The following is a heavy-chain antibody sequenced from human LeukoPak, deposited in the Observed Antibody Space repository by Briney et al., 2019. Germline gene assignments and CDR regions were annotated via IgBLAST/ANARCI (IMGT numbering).Heavy chain of an antibody. J-gene: IGHJ3*02. Sequence: GGSLRLSCAASGFSFSNYAMSWVRQAPGKGLEWVSVIGGSGGWIHYTDSVKGRFTISRDSSKNTLYLQMSSLRAEDTAVYYCAKIIAVAGTGEDNVFDIWGQGTMVTVSS. CDR1: GFSFSNYA. V-gene: IGHV3-23*01. CDR2: IGGSGGWI. CDR3: AKIIAVAGTGEDNVFDI. D-gene: IGHD6-13*01.